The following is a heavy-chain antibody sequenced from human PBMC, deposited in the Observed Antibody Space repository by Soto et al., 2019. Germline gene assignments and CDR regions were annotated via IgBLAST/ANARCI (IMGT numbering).Heavy chain of an antibody. CDR3: ARDLGVGATTNWYFDL. Sequence: GGSLRLSCAASGFTFSSYEMNWDRQAPGKGLEWVSYISSSGSTIYYADSVKGRFTISRDNAKNSLYLQMNSLRTEDTAVYYCARDLGVGATTNWYFDLWGRGTLVTVS. V-gene: IGHV3-48*03. D-gene: IGHD1-26*01. J-gene: IGHJ2*01. CDR1: GFTFSSYE. CDR2: ISSSGSTI.